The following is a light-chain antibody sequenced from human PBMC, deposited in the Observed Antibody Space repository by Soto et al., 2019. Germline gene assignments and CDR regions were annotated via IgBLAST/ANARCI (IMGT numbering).Light chain of an antibody. V-gene: IGKV1-27*01. Sequence: DIQMTQSPSPLSASVGYRVTITCRASQDIADYLAWYQQRPGQAPKLLIYAASTLQSGVPSSFSGSGSGTDFTLTIRSLQPEDVATYYCQKYNSPPWTFGQGTTVEIK. CDR3: QKYNSPPWT. J-gene: IGKJ1*01. CDR1: QDIADY. CDR2: AAS.